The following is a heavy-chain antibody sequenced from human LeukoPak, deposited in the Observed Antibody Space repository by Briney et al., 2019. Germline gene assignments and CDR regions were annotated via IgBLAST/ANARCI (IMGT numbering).Heavy chain of an antibody. CDR2: ISYDGSNK. CDR3: ARGVWFGELLSPEYFQH. CDR1: GFTFSSYA. J-gene: IGHJ1*01. D-gene: IGHD3-10*01. Sequence: GGSLRLSCAASGFTFSSYAMHWVRQAPGKGLEWVAVISYDGSNKYYADSVKGRFTISRDNSKNTLYLQMNSLRAEDTAVYYCARGVWFGELLSPEYFQHWGQGTLVTVSS. V-gene: IGHV3-30-3*01.